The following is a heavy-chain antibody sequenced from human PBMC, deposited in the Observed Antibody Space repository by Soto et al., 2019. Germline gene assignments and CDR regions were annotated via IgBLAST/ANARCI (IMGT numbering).Heavy chain of an antibody. V-gene: IGHV1-2*02. CDR3: ANWSGDSSGYLIPAFDI. CDR1: GYTFTGYY. Sequence: ASVKVSCKASGYTFTGYYMHWVRQAPGQGLEWMGWINPNSGGANYAQKFQGRVTMTRDTSISTAYMELSRLRSDDTAVYYCANWSGDSSGYLIPAFDIWGQGTMVTVSS. CDR2: INPNSGGA. D-gene: IGHD3-22*01. J-gene: IGHJ3*02.